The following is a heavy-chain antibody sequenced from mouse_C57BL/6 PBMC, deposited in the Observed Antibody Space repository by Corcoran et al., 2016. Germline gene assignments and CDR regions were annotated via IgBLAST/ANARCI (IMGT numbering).Heavy chain of an antibody. D-gene: IGHD2-5*01. V-gene: IGHV3-6*01. CDR1: GYSITSGYY. J-gene: IGHJ4*01. CDR2: ISYDGSN. CDR3: ARDSSNYDAMDY. Sequence: DVQLLESGPGLVKPSQSLSLTCSVTGYSITSGYYWNWIRQFPGNKLEWMGYISYDGSNNYNPSLKNRISITCDTSKNQFFLKLNSVTTEDTATYYCARDSSNYDAMDYWGQGTSVTVSS.